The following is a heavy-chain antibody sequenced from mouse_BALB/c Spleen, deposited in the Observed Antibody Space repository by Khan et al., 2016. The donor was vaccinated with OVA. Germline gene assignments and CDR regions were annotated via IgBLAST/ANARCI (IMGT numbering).Heavy chain of an antibody. V-gene: IGHV2-6-4*01. J-gene: IGHJ4*01. CDR1: GFSLSRYN. D-gene: IGHD2-14*01. CDR3: ARDYYRYDGYYAMDY. Sequence: QVQLQQSGPGLVAPSQSLSITCTVSGFSLSRYNIHWVRQPPGKGLEWLGMIWGGGGTDYNSTLKIRLSISTDNSKSHAFLQLISLQTDYTDMYYRARDYYRYDGYYAMDYWGQGTSVTVSS. CDR2: IWGGGGT.